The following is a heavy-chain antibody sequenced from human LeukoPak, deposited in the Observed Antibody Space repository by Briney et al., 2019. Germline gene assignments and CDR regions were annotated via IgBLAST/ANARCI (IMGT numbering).Heavy chain of an antibody. CDR2: IYYSGST. J-gene: IGHJ6*02. V-gene: IGHV4-31*03. Sequence: SQTLSLTCTVSGGSISSGGYYWSWIRQHPGKGLEWIGYIYYSGSTYYNPSLKSRVTISVDTSKNQFSLKLSSVTAADTAVYYCASLPPDDDILTHPYYYYYYGMDVWGQGTTVTVSS. CDR1: GGSISSGGYY. D-gene: IGHD3-9*01. CDR3: ASLPPDDDILTHPYYYYYYGMDV.